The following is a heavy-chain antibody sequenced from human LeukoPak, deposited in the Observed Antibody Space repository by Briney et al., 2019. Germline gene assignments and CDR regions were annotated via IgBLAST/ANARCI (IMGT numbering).Heavy chain of an antibody. CDR1: GYTFTSYD. V-gene: IGHV1-8*01. CDR2: MNPNSGNT. D-gene: IGHD5-12*01. Sequence: EASVKVSCKPSGYTFTSYDINWVRQATGQGLEWMGWMNPNSGNTGYAQKFQGRVTMTRNTSISTAYMELSSLRSEDTAVYYCARDKYSGYDSLDYWGQGTLVTVSS. J-gene: IGHJ4*02. CDR3: ARDKYSGYDSLDY.